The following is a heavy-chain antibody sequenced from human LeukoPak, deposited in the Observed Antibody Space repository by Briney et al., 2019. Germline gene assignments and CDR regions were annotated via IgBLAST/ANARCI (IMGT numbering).Heavy chain of an antibody. CDR2: ISSSSSYI. CDR3: ASMTFGRGDAFDI. D-gene: IGHD2-15*01. J-gene: IGHJ3*02. V-gene: IGHV3-21*01. Sequence: PGGSLRLSCAASGFTFSSYSMNWVRQAPGKGLEWVSSISSSSSYIYYADSVKGRFTISRDNAKNSLYLQMNSLRAEDTAVYYCASMTFGRGDAFDIWGQGTMVTVSS. CDR1: GFTFSSYS.